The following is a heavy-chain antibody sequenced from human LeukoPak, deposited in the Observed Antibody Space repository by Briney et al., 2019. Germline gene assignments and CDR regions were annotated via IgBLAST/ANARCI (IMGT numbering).Heavy chain of an antibody. V-gene: IGHV4-38-2*02. J-gene: IGHJ4*02. CDR2: IYHSGST. CDR3: ARAGGYGLIDY. Sequence: SETLSLTCTVPGYSISSGYYWGWIRQPPGKGLEWIGSIYHSGSTYYNPSLKSRVTISVDTSKNQFSLKLSSVTAADTAVYYCARAGGYGLIDYWGQGTMVTVSS. D-gene: IGHD5-18*01. CDR1: GYSISSGYY.